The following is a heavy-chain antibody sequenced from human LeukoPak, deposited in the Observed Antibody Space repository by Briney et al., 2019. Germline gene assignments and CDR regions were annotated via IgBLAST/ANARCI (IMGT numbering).Heavy chain of an antibody. D-gene: IGHD2-21*01. CDR1: GASFKYYY. Sequence: SETLSLTCNVSGASFKYYYWSWIRQPAGKGLEWIGRVYLGGSTNYNPSLKSRVMMSLDKANNQFSLRLSSVTAADTATYYCARDHCDDAACYPFDRWGQGTLVTVSS. V-gene: IGHV4-4*07. CDR3: ARDHCDDAACYPFDR. CDR2: VYLGGST. J-gene: IGHJ4*02.